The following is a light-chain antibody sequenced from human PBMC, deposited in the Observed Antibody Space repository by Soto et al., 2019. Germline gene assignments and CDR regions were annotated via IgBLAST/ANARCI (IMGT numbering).Light chain of an antibody. CDR3: ASWDDSLSGVV. CDR2: RNN. Sequence: QSVLTQPPSASGTPGQRVTISCSGSTSNIGGNYVYWYQQFPGTAPKLLMYRNNRRPSGVPDRFSGSKSGTSASLAISGLRTEDEADYHCASWDDSLSGVVFGGGTKLTVL. V-gene: IGLV1-47*01. J-gene: IGLJ2*01. CDR1: TSNIGGNY.